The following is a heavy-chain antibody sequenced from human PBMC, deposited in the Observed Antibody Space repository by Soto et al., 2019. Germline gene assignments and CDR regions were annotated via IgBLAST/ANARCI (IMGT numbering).Heavy chain of an antibody. CDR1: GYTFTNYY. CDR3: ARDLAAGDH. D-gene: IGHD6-13*01. V-gene: IGHV1-46*01. Sequence: QVQLVQSGAEVKKPGASVKVSCKASGYTFTNYYIHWVRQAPGQGLEWMGIINPTSGXTNYXQKXXXXXXXXXXXXXXXXXXELSGLRSEDTAVLYCARDLAAGDHWGQXTLXTXSS. J-gene: IGHJ4*02. CDR2: INPTSGXT.